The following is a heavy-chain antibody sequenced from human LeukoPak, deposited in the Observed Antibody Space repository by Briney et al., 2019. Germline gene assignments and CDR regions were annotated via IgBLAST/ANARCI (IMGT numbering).Heavy chain of an antibody. V-gene: IGHV3-30*18. CDR3: AKDKIHCTSCSCYSGNYAMDV. Sequence: GGSLRLSCAASGFTFNNYAMHWVRQAPGKGLEWVALISYDGSKKKYADYVKGRFTISRDNSKNTLYLQMNSLRAEDTALFYCAKDKIHCTSCSCYSGNYAMDVWGKGTTVTVSS. D-gene: IGHD2-2*01. J-gene: IGHJ6*04. CDR2: ISYDGSKK. CDR1: GFTFNNYA.